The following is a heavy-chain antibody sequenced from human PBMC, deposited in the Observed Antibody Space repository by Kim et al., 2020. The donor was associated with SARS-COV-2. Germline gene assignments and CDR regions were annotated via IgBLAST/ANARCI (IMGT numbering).Heavy chain of an antibody. J-gene: IGHJ3*01. CDR3: ERDNGHYVGFAFDV. Sequence: GGSLRLSCVASGFIFSNYWMTWVSQVPGKGLEWVANINKDGREKYEVDSVKGRGTIARDNTKNSWYMQRNSRKGEDRAVYYCERDNGHYVGFAFDVWGQG. V-gene: IGHV3-7*03. CDR2: INKDGREK. D-gene: IGHD3-16*01. CDR1: GFIFSNYW.